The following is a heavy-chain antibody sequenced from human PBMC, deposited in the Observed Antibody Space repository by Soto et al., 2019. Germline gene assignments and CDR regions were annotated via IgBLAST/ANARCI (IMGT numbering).Heavy chain of an antibody. CDR1: GFTFSNYD. Sequence: GGSLRLSFEASGFTFSNYDMHWVRQAPGEGLEWVSGIGAASDTYYPVSVQGRFTVSRDNAKKSLYLQMNSLRAGDTAVYYCARGVLGPGDYYYGMDVWGQGTTVTVSS. V-gene: IGHV3-13*01. CDR3: ARGVLGPGDYYYGMDV. J-gene: IGHJ6*02. D-gene: IGHD7-27*01. CDR2: IGAASDT.